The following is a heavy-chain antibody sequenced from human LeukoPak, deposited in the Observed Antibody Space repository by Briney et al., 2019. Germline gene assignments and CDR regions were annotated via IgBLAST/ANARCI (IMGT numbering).Heavy chain of an antibody. J-gene: IGHJ4*02. D-gene: IGHD3-10*01. CDR3: AKGGITMVRGVIAL. CDR1: GFRFSDYY. CDR2: ISSSGSTI. Sequence: TGGSLRLSXAASGFRFSDYYMSWIRQAPGKGLEWVSYISSSGSTIYYADSVEGRFTISRDNAKNSLYLQMNSLRAEDTAVYYCAKGGITMVRGVIALWGQGTLVTVSS. V-gene: IGHV3-11*04.